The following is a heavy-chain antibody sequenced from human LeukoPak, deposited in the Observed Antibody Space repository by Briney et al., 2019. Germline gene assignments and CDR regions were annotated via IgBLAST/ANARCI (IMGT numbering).Heavy chain of an antibody. CDR2: ISGSGGST. CDR1: GFTFSSYA. J-gene: IGHJ4*02. D-gene: IGHD3-22*01. CDR3: ARVRITMIVVDKHYYFDY. V-gene: IGHV3-23*01. Sequence: PGGSLRLSCAASGFTFSSYAMSWVRQAPGKGLEWVSAISGSGGSTYYADSAKGRFTISRDNSKNTLYLQVNSLRAEDTAVYYCARVRITMIVVDKHYYFDYWGQGTLVTVSS.